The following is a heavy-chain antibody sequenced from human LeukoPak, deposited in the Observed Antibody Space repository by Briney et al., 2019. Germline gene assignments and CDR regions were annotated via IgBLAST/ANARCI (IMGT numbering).Heavy chain of an antibody. Sequence: SETLSLTCTVSGSSISNNYYWEWVRQPPGKGLELIGNTHHSGSTYYSPSLKSRVTISLDTSKNLFSLNLSSVTAADTAVYYCARDICGYNYGCFDSWGQGTLVTVSS. V-gene: IGHV4-38-2*02. J-gene: IGHJ4*02. CDR2: THHSGST. CDR1: GSSISNNYY. D-gene: IGHD5-18*01. CDR3: ARDICGYNYGCFDS.